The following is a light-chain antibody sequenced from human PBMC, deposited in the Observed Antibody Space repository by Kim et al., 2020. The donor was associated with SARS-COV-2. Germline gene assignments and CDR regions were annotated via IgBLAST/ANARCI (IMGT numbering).Light chain of an antibody. J-gene: IGLJ2*01. CDR2: AVE. V-gene: IGLV1-44*01. CDR1: GSNSGSNT. CDR3: AVWDDSLNGPS. Sequence: GQGVNFSCSGSGSNSGSNTVNWYQQLPGAAPKLLVYAVEQRPSGVPDRCSGSNSGTSASLAISGLRSEDEAVYYCAVWDDSLNGPSFGGGTQRTVL.